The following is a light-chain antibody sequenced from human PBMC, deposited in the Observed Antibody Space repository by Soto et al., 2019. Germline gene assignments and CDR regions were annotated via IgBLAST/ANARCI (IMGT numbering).Light chain of an antibody. Sequence: DFQMTQSPSSLSASVGDRVTITCRASQDISDHLAWYQHKPGKVPELLIYGASTMQSGVPSRFSGGGSGTDFTITISSLQPEDVATYYCQKYDRTPRTFGQGTKVELK. CDR3: QKYDRTPRT. CDR1: QDISDH. J-gene: IGKJ1*01. V-gene: IGKV1-27*01. CDR2: GAS.